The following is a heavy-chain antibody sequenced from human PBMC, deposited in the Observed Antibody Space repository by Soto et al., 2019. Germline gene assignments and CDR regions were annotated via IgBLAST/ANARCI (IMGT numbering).Heavy chain of an antibody. V-gene: IGHV4-34*01. J-gene: IGHJ5*02. CDR3: ARDLYYCSSTSCPSWFDP. CDR1: GGSFSGYY. D-gene: IGHD2-2*01. Sequence: TSETLSLTCAVYGGSFSGYYWSWIRQPPGKGLEWIGEINHSGSTNYNPSLKSRVTISVDTSKNQFSLKLSSVTAADTAVYYCARDLYYCSSTSCPSWFDPWGQGTLVTVSS. CDR2: INHSGST.